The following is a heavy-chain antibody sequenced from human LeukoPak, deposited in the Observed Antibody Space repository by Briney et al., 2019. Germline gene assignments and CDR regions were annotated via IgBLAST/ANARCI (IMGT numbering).Heavy chain of an antibody. CDR3: ATTLDYGCFDP. Sequence: SETLSLTCTVSGGCISSSSYYWGWIRQPPGKGLEWIGSIYYSGNTYYNPSLKSRVTMSVDTSKNQFSLKLSSVTAADTAIYYCATTLDYGCFDPWGQGALVTVSS. D-gene: IGHD3-16*01. J-gene: IGHJ5*02. CDR1: GGCISSSSYY. V-gene: IGHV4-39*07. CDR2: IYYSGNT.